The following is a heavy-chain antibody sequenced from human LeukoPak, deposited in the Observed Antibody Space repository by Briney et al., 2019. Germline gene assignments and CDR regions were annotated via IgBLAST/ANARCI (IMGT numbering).Heavy chain of an antibody. CDR3: AKKGATGTSDY. CDR2: ISTYNGHT. V-gene: IGHV1-18*01. Sequence: ASVKLSCKASGATFTSYAISWVRQAPGHGLEWMGWISTYNGHTNYAQILQGRVTTTTDTSTSTAYMELRSLRSDDTAVYYCAKKGATGTSDYWGQGTLVTVSS. CDR1: GATFTSYA. J-gene: IGHJ4*02. D-gene: IGHD6-13*01.